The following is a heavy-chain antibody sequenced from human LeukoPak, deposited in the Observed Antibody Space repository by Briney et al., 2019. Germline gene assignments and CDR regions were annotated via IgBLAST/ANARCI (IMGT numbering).Heavy chain of an antibody. CDR2: ISGSGGST. V-gene: IGHV3-23*01. Sequence: PGGSLRLSCAASGFTFSSYGMSWVRQAPGKGLGWVSAISGSGGSTYYADSVKGRFTISRDNAKNTLYLQMNSLRAEDTAVYYCARDKEDSSGFPLGYWGQGTLVTVSS. CDR3: ARDKEDSSGFPLGY. D-gene: IGHD3-22*01. J-gene: IGHJ4*02. CDR1: GFTFSSYG.